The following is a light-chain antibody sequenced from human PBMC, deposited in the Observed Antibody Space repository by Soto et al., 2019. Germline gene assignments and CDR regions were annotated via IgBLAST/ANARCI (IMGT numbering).Light chain of an antibody. J-gene: IGLJ3*02. CDR3: CSYAGGYTWV. V-gene: IGLV2-11*01. CDR1: SSDVGGYNY. CDR2: DVS. Sequence: QSALTQPRSVSGSPGQSVTISCTGTSSDVGGYNYVSWYQQHPGKAPKLMIYDVSKWPSGVPDRFSGSKSGNTASLTISGLQVEDEADYYCCSYAGGYTWVFGGGTKVTVL.